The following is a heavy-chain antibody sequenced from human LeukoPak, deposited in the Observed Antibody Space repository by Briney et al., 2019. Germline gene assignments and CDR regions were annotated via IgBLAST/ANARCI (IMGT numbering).Heavy chain of an antibody. D-gene: IGHD3-22*01. Sequence: ASVKVSCKASGGTFSRYAISWERQAPGQGLEWMGRIIPIFGIANYAQKFQGRVTITADKSTSTAYMELSSLRSEDTAVYYCAGDDYYDSSGYYYLGAFDIWGQGTVVTVSS. CDR2: IIPIFGIA. CDR3: AGDDYYDSSGYYYLGAFDI. V-gene: IGHV1-69*04. J-gene: IGHJ3*02. CDR1: GGTFSRYA.